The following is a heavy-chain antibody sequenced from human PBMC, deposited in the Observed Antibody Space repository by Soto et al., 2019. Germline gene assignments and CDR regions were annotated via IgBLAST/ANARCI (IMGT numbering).Heavy chain of an antibody. V-gene: IGHV4-4*07. CDR2: IYTSGST. J-gene: IGHJ4*02. Sequence: SETLSLTCTVSGGSISSYYWSWIRQPAGKGLEWIGRIYTSGSTNYNPSLKSRVTMSVDTSKNQFSLKLSSVTAADTAVYYCARGSPYYDYVWGSYRFGQHFDYWGQGTLVTVSS. D-gene: IGHD3-16*02. CDR3: ARGSPYYDYVWGSYRFGQHFDY. CDR1: GGSISSYY.